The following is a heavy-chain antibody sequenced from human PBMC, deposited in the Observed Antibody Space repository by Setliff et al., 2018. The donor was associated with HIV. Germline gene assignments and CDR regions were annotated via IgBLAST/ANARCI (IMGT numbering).Heavy chain of an antibody. CDR3: ARHTGEGSTTIDY. J-gene: IGHJ4*02. CDR2: INPNNGGT. CDR1: GGTFSSYA. V-gene: IGHV1-2*02. D-gene: IGHD3-16*01. Sequence: VASVKVSCKASGGTFSSYAISWVRQAPGQGLEWMGWINPNNGGTNYAQKFQGRVTMTRDTSISTAYMELSRLRSDDTAVYYCARHTGEGSTTIDYWGQGTLVTVSS.